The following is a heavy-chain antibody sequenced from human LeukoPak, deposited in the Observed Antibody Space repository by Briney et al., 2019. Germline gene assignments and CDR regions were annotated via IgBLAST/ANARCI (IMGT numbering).Heavy chain of an antibody. CDR2: IYYSGST. CDR1: AGSISSYY. Sequence: SETLSLTCTVSAGSISSYYWSWIRQPPGKGLKWIGYIYYSGSTSYSPSLRSRVTISVDTSKNQFSLKLRSVTAADTAVYYCARGPRFGELLWHWFDPWGQGTLVTVSS. D-gene: IGHD3-10*01. J-gene: IGHJ5*02. CDR3: ARGPRFGELLWHWFDP. V-gene: IGHV4-59*08.